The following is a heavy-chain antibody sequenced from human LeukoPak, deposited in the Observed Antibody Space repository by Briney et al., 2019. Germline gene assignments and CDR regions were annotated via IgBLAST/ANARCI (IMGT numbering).Heavy chain of an antibody. D-gene: IGHD4-23*01. CDR2: INHSGST. V-gene: IGHV4-34*01. J-gene: IGHJ6*03. Sequence: SETLSLTCAVYGGSFSGYYWSWIRQPPGKGLEWIGEINHSGSTNYNPSLKSRVTISVDTSKNQFSLKLSSVTAADTAVYYCARVLFLVTWSGSYYYYYMDVWGKGTTVTVSS. CDR1: GGSFSGYY. CDR3: ARVLFLVTWSGSYYYYYMDV.